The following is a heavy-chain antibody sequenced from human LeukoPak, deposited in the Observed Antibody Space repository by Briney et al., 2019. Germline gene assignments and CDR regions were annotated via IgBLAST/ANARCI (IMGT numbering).Heavy chain of an antibody. J-gene: IGHJ4*02. CDR1: GYTFTSYG. D-gene: IGHD5-18*01. Sequence: GASVKVSCKASGYTFTSYGISWVRQAPGQGLGWMGWISAYNGNTNYAQKLQGRVTMTQDTSTSTAYMELRSLRSDDTAVYYCVRDLGVDTTMIFFDYWGQGTLVTVSS. V-gene: IGHV1-18*04. CDR3: VRDLGVDTTMIFFDY. CDR2: ISAYNGNT.